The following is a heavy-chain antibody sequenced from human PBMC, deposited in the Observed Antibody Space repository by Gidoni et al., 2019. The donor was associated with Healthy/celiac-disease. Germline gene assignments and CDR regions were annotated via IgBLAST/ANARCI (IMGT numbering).Heavy chain of an antibody. D-gene: IGHD1-1*01. Sequence: QVQLVQSGAEVKKPGASVKVSCKASGSTFTSYYMHWVRQAPGQGLEWMGIINPSGGSTSYAKKFQGRVTMTRDTSTSTVYMELSSLRSEDTAVDYCATTNWNDGDNWFDPWGQGTLVTVSS. J-gene: IGHJ5*02. CDR1: GSTFTSYY. CDR3: ATTNWNDGDNWFDP. V-gene: IGHV1-46*01. CDR2: INPSGGST.